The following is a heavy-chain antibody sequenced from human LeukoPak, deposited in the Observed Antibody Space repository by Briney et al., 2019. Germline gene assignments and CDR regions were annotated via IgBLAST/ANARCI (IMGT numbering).Heavy chain of an antibody. CDR2: ISWNSGDI. CDR1: GLTFSSYA. D-gene: IGHD5-18*01. V-gene: IGHV3-9*01. J-gene: IGHJ4*02. CDR3: AKDNGYTYGRSFDY. Sequence: GGSLRLSCAASGLTFSSYAMHWVRQAPGKGLEWVSGISWNSGDIGYADSVKGRFTISRDNVKNSLYLQMNSLRPEDTALYYCAKDNGYTYGRSFDYRGQGTLVTVSS.